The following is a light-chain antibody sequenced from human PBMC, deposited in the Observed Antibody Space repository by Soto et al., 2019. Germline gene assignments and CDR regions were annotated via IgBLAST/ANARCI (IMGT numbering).Light chain of an antibody. CDR1: QSIRIY. J-gene: IGKJ2*03. V-gene: IGKV1-39*01. CDR2: AAS. CDR3: QQIFGTRYS. Sequence: DLQMTQSPSSLSASVGDRVTITCRASQSIRIYLNWYQQKPGKAPKPLIYAASTLLSGVPSRFSGSGSGTDFTLTISSLQPEDFATYYCQQIFGTRYSFGQGTKVDIK.